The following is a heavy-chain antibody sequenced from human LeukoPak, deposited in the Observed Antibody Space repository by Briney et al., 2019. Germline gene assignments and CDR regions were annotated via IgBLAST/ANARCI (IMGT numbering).Heavy chain of an antibody. J-gene: IGHJ4*02. CDR1: GGSISTSNYY. V-gene: IGHV4-39*07. D-gene: IGHD3-3*01. CDR2: IFYSGST. Sequence: PSETLSLTCTVSGGSISTSNYYWGWIRQPPGKGLEWIGNIFYSGSTNYNPSLKSRVTISVDTSKNQFSLKLSSVTAADTAVYYCARAGLRFLEWPKFDYWGQGTLVTVSS. CDR3: ARAGLRFLEWPKFDY.